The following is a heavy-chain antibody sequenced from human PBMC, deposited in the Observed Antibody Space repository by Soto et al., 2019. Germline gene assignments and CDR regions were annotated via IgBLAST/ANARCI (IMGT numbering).Heavy chain of an antibody. Sequence: SETLSLTCTVSGGSVSSGSHYWSWIRQPPGKGLEWVGEIYHSGSANYNPSLKSRVTISVDKSKNQFSLKLSSVTAADTAVYYCASSKAMVRGVTVFDYWGQGTLVTVSS. D-gene: IGHD3-10*01. J-gene: IGHJ4*02. CDR3: ASSKAMVRGVTVFDY. CDR2: IYHSGSA. V-gene: IGHV4-61*01. CDR1: GGSVSSGSHY.